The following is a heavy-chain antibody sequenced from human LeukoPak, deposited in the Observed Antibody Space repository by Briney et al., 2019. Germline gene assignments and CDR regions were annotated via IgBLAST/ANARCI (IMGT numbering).Heavy chain of an antibody. CDR2: FSPSGDTT. Sequence: ASVKVSCKASGYTFTRYYMHWVRQAPGQGLEWMRIFSPSGDTTSYAQKFQGRVTMTRDTSTRTVYLDLSSLRSEDTAVYYCARGRDYYAISGYHNWFDAWGQGTLVTVSS. D-gene: IGHD3-22*01. CDR1: GYTFTRYY. CDR3: ARGRDYYAISGYHNWFDA. J-gene: IGHJ5*02. V-gene: IGHV1-46*01.